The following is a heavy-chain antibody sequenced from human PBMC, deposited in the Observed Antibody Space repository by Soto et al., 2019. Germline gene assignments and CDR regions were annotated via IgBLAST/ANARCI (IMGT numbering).Heavy chain of an antibody. Sequence: EVQLLESGGGLVQPGGSLRLSCAASGFTFSSYAMSWVRQAPGEGLEWVSAISGSGGTTYYADSVKGRFTISRDNSKNTLYLQMNSLRAEDTAVYCCAKFSRSSDDGGRGSHWGQGTLATASS. CDR1: GFTFSSYA. CDR2: ISGSGGTT. V-gene: IGHV3-23*01. J-gene: IGHJ4*02. CDR3: AKFSRSSDDGGRGSH. D-gene: IGHD2-15*01.